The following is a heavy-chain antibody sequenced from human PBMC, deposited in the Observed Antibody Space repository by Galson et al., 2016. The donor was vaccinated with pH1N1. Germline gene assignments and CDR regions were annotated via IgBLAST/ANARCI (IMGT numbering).Heavy chain of an antibody. V-gene: IGHV1-46*01. Sequence: YMHWVRQAPGQGLEWMGIINPSGGSTSYAQKFEGRVTMTRDTSTSTVYMELSSLRSEDTAVYYCARTVTPLGAAFDIWGQGTMVTVSS. J-gene: IGHJ3*02. CDR3: ARTVTPLGAAFDI. CDR2: INPSGGST. D-gene: IGHD4-17*01. CDR1: Y.